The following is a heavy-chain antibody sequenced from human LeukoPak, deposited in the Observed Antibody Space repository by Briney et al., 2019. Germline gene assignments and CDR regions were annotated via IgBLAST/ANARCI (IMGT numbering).Heavy chain of an antibody. J-gene: IGHJ6*03. CDR3: ARQRLRITMVRGVFYYYYYMDV. CDR2: IYTSGST. Sequence: SETLSLTCTVSGGSISSYYWSWIRQPAGKGLEWIGRIYTSGSTNYNPSLKSRVTMSVDTSKNQFSLKLSSVTAADTAVYYCARQRLRITMVRGVFYYYYYMDVWGKGTTVTISS. CDR1: GGSISSYY. D-gene: IGHD3-10*01. V-gene: IGHV4-4*07.